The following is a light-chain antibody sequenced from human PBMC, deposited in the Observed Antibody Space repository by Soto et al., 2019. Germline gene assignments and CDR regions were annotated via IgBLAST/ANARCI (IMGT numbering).Light chain of an antibody. J-gene: IGKJ1*01. CDR1: QSVSSY. CDR2: DAA. Sequence: EIVLTQSPATLSLSPGERATLSCRASQSVSSYLAWYQQKPGQAPRLLIYDAANRATGIPARFSGSGSGTDFALTISSVEPEDFAVYYCQQRSNWPAWTVGEGTKVEIK. V-gene: IGKV3-11*01. CDR3: QQRSNWPAWT.